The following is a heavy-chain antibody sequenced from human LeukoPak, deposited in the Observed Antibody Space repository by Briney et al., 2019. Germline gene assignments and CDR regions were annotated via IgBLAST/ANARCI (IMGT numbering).Heavy chain of an antibody. D-gene: IGHD3-22*01. Sequence: GGSLRLSCAASGFTVSSNYMSWVRQGPGEGLEWVSVIYSGGYTYYADSVKGRFTISRDNSKNTLFLQMDSLRAEDTAVYYCARENPSNDYGSSGYFDYWGQGTLVTVSS. CDR2: IYSGGYT. J-gene: IGHJ4*02. CDR3: ARENPSNDYGSSGYFDY. V-gene: IGHV3-53*01. CDR1: GFTVSSNY.